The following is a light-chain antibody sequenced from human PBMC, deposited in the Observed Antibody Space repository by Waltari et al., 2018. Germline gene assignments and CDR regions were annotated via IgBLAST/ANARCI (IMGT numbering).Light chain of an antibody. Sequence: QSVLTQPLSASGTPGQRVSISCSGSSSNIGSNTIKWSQQFTGTAPKFLIYTNNRRPSGVPDRFSGSESGTSASLAISGLQSEDEADYYCAPWNDRLNDVLFGGGTKLTVL. V-gene: IGLV1-44*01. J-gene: IGLJ2*01. CDR2: TNN. CDR1: SSNIGSNT. CDR3: APWNDRLNDVL.